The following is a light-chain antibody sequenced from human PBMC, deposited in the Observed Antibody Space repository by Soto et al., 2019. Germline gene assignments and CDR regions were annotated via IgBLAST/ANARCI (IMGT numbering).Light chain of an antibody. J-gene: IGKJ4*01. CDR3: QQYDSSPPI. Sequence: EIVLTQSPGTLTLSPGERATLSCRASQSVSSSYLAWYQQKPGQAPRLLIYGASSRATGIPDRFSGSGSGTVFTLTISRLEPEDFAVYYCQQYDSSPPIFGGGTKVEIK. CDR2: GAS. V-gene: IGKV3-20*01. CDR1: QSVSSSY.